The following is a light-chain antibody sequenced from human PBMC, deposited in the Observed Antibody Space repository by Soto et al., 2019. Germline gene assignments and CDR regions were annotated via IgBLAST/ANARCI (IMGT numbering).Light chain of an antibody. CDR2: GAS. Sequence: EIVMTQSPATLSVSPGERATLSCRASQSVNSNLAWYQQKPGQAPRLLIYGASTRATGIPARFSGSGSGTEFTLTISSLQSEDFAFYYCQQYNNWPPLTFGGRTKVEIK. V-gene: IGKV3-15*01. J-gene: IGKJ4*01. CDR3: QQYNNWPPLT. CDR1: QSVNSN.